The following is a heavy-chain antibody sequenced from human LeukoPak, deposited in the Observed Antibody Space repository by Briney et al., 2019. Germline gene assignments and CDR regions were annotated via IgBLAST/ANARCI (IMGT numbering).Heavy chain of an antibody. Sequence: KPSETLSLTCTVSGGSISSYYWSWIRQPPGKGLEWIGYVYYSGSTNYNPSLKNRVTISVDTSKNQFSLKLSSVTAADTAVYYCARTKSRYGGNSNFDYWGQGTLVTVSS. CDR1: GGSISSYY. D-gene: IGHD4-23*01. CDR3: ARTKSRYGGNSNFDY. CDR2: VYYSGST. V-gene: IGHV4-59*01. J-gene: IGHJ4*02.